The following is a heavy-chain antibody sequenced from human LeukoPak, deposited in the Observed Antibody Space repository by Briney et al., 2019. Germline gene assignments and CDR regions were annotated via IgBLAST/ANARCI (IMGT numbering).Heavy chain of an antibody. Sequence: ASVKVSCKASGYTFTSYDINWVRQATGQGLEWMGWMNPNSGNTGYAQKFQGRVTITRNTSISTAYMELSSLRSEDTAVYYCATSKAMVRGVISYYYYYYMGVWGKGTTVTISS. CDR1: GYTFTSYD. D-gene: IGHD3-10*01. CDR2: MNPNSGNT. J-gene: IGHJ6*03. CDR3: ATSKAMVRGVISYYYYYYMGV. V-gene: IGHV1-8*03.